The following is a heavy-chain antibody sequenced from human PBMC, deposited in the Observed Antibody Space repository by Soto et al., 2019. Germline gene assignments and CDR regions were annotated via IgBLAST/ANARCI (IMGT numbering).Heavy chain of an antibody. CDR3: ARDNWNDVFVDY. Sequence: GGSLRLSCAASGFTFSSYGMHWVRQAPGKGLEWVAVIWYDGSNKYYADSVKGRFTISRDNSKNTLYLQMNSLRAEDTAVYYCARDNWNDVFVDYWGQGTLVTVSS. D-gene: IGHD1-20*01. CDR1: GFTFSSYG. CDR2: IWYDGSNK. V-gene: IGHV3-33*01. J-gene: IGHJ4*02.